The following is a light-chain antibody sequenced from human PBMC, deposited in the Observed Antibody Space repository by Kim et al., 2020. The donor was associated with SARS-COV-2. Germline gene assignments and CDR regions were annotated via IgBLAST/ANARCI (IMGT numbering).Light chain of an antibody. Sequence: SYELTQPPSVSVSPGQTASITCSGDKLGDKYACWYQQKPGQSPVLVIYQDSKRPSGIPERFSGSNSGNTATLTISGTQAMDEADYYCQAWDSSSHMVFGGGTKLTVL. CDR3: QAWDSSSHMV. CDR2: QDS. J-gene: IGLJ2*01. V-gene: IGLV3-1*01. CDR1: KLGDKY.